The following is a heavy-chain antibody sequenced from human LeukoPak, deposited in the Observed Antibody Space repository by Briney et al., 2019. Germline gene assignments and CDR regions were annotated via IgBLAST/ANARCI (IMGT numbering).Heavy chain of an antibody. CDR3: ARPANLYYASDAFDI. J-gene: IGHJ3*02. Sequence: ASVKVSCKASGYSFTNYAINWVRQAPGQGLEWMGWISGYTGNTNYAQKFQGRVTMTANTSTNTASMELRSLRSDDTAVYYCARPANLYYASDAFDIWGQGTMVTVSS. CDR2: ISGYTGNT. V-gene: IGHV1-18*01. CDR1: GYSFTNYA. D-gene: IGHD3-16*01.